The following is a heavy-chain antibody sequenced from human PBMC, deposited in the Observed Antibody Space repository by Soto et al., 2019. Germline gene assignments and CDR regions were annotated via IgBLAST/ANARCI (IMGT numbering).Heavy chain of an antibody. D-gene: IGHD5-12*01. CDR1: GASIGTNNW. CDR3: AVPGRGDFDY. J-gene: IGHJ4*02. CDR2: VYHSGTT. Sequence: SETLSLTCAVSGASIGTNNWWSWVRQPPGKGLEWIGEVYHSGTTNCNPSLKSRVTISIDKSKNQFSLTLTSMTAADTALYYCAVPGRGDFDYWSQGTMVTVYS. V-gene: IGHV4-4*02.